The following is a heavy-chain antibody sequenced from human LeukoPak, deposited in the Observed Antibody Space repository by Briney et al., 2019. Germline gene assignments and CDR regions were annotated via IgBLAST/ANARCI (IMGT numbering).Heavy chain of an antibody. CDR2: ISGSGGST. D-gene: IGHD6-19*01. CDR3: AKTRIAVAGPYYFDY. J-gene: IGHJ4*02. V-gene: IGHV3-23*01. CDR1: GFTFSSYA. Sequence: GGSLRLSRAASGFTFSSYAMSWVRQAPGKGLEWVSAISGSGGSTYYADSVKGRFTISRDNSKNTLYLQMNSLRAEDTAVYYCAKTRIAVAGPYYFDYWGQGTLVTVSS.